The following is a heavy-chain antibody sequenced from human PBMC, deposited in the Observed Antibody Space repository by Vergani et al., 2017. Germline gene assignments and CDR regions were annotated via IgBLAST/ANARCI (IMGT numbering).Heavy chain of an antibody. Sequence: QVQLQQWGAGLLKPSETLSLTCAVYGGSFSGYYWSWIRQPPGKGLEWIGEINHSGSTNYNPSLKSRVTISVDTSKNQFSLKLSSVTAADTAVYYCARVPMVRGVIISFGAFDIWGQGTMVTVSS. J-gene: IGHJ3*02. D-gene: IGHD3-10*01. CDR2: INHSGST. V-gene: IGHV4-34*01. CDR3: ARVPMVRGVIISFGAFDI. CDR1: GGSFSGYY.